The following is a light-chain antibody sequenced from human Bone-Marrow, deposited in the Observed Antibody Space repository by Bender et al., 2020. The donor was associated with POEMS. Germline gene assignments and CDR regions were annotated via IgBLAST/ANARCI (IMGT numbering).Light chain of an antibody. CDR1: ALPKQY. V-gene: IGLV3-25*03. CDR2: KDT. J-gene: IGLJ1*01. CDR3: QSADSSDTYV. Sequence: SYELTQPPSVSVSPGQTARITCSGDALPKQYAYWYQQKPGQAPVLVIYKDTARPSGIPERFSGSSSGTTVTLTISGVQAEDEADYYCQSADSSDTYVFGTGTTVTVL.